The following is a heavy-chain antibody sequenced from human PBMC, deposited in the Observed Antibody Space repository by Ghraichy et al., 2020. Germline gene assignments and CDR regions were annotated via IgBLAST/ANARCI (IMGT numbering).Heavy chain of an antibody. J-gene: IGHJ6*02. CDR2: ISTYNGKT. V-gene: IGHV1-18*01. CDR3: ARALSGAGSYYYPYYGMDV. Sequence: ASVKVSCKASGYTFTNYGITWVRQAPGQGLEWMGWISTYNGKTYYAQNLQGRVTMTTDTSTTTGYMELRSLESDDTAVYYCARALSGAGSYYYPYYGMDVWGQGTTVTVSS. D-gene: IGHD3-10*01. CDR1: GYTFTNYG.